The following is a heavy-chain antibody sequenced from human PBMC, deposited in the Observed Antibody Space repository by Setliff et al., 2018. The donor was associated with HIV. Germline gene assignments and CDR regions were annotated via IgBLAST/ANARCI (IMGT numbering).Heavy chain of an antibody. D-gene: IGHD3-22*01. CDR2: IYTSGST. CDR3: ARETYYYDNPQYYYYYMDV. Sequence: SETLSLTCTVSGGSISSGSYYWSWIRQPAGKGLEWIGRIYTSGSTNYNPSLKSRVTISVDTSKNQFSLKLRSVTAADTAVFYCARETYYYDNPQYYYYYMDVWGKGTTVTVSS. CDR1: GGSISSGSYY. V-gene: IGHV4-61*02. J-gene: IGHJ6*03.